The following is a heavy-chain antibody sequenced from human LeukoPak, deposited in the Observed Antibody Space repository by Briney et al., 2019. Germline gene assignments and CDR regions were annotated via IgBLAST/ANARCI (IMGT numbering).Heavy chain of an antibody. CDR2: IYYGGST. CDR3: AVYYYDSSGVFDY. D-gene: IGHD3-22*01. J-gene: IGHJ4*02. V-gene: IGHV4-39*07. Sequence: SETLSLTCTVSGGSISSSSYYWGWIRQPPGKGLEWIGSIYYGGSTYYNSSLKSRVTISVDISKNQFSLKVGPVTAADTAVYYCAVYYYDSSGVFDYWGQGTLVTVSS. CDR1: GGSISSSSYY.